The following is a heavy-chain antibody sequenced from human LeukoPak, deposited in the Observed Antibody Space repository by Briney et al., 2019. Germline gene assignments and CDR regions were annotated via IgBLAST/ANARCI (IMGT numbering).Heavy chain of an antibody. CDR2: ISYDGSNK. D-gene: IGHD3-10*01. CDR1: GFTFSSYA. Sequence: GRSLRLSCAASGFTFSSYAMHRIRQAPGKGLEWVAVISYDGSNKYYADSVKGRFTISRDNSKNTLYLQMNSLRAEDTAVYYCARSPKADGSGSYYSDYWGQGTLVTVSS. V-gene: IGHV3-30-3*01. J-gene: IGHJ4*02. CDR3: ARSPKADGSGSYYSDY.